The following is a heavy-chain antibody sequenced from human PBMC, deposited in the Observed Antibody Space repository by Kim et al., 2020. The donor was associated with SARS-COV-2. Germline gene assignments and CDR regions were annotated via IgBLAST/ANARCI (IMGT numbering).Heavy chain of an antibody. D-gene: IGHD2-2*01. Sequence: DSVKGRFTISRDNSKNTLYLHMTSLRADDTAVYYCSKDRGCSGTTCYSDSGGHGTLVTVSS. J-gene: IGHJ5*01. V-gene: IGHV3-23*01. CDR3: SKDRGCSGTTCYSDS.